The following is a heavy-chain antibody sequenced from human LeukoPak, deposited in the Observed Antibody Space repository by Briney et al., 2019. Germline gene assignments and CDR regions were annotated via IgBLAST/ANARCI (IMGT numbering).Heavy chain of an antibody. CDR3: ARERNYGDYGNAYDV. CDR1: GYTFTDYY. Sequence: ASVKVSCKASGYTFTDYYIHWMRQAPGQGLEWMGWINPKRGVTTYAQKFQGRVTMTRDTSITTAYMELTRLRSDDTTIYYCARERNYGDYGNAYDVWGQGTKVTVSS. D-gene: IGHD4-17*01. J-gene: IGHJ3*01. V-gene: IGHV1-2*02. CDR2: INPKRGVT.